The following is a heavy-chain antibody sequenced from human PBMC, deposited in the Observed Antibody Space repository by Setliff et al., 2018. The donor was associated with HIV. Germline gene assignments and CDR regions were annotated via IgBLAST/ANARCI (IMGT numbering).Heavy chain of an antibody. V-gene: IGHV3-21*01. Sequence: LRLSCTVSGFTFNGYSMNWVRQAPGKGLEWVSSISSSGSYIYYADSVKGRFAISRDNAKNSLYLQMNSLRAEDTAVYYCASIELAAMVPVDYWGQGTLVTVSS. CDR1: GFTFNGYS. CDR3: ASIELAAMVPVDY. D-gene: IGHD5-18*01. J-gene: IGHJ4*02. CDR2: ISSSGSYI.